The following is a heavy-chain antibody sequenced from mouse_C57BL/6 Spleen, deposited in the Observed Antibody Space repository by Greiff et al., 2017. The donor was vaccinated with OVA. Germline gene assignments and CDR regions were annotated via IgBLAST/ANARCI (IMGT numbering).Heavy chain of an antibody. CDR2: INPNNGGT. J-gene: IGHJ1*03. V-gene: IGHV1-22*01. CDR1: GYTFTDYN. Sequence: EVQLQQSGPELVKPGASVKMSCKASGYTFTDYNMHWVKQSHGKSLEWIGYINPNNGGTSYNQKFKGKATLTVNKSSSTAYMELRSLTSEDSAVYYCAREDWDVWYFDVWGTGTTVTVSS. D-gene: IGHD4-1*01. CDR3: AREDWDVWYFDV.